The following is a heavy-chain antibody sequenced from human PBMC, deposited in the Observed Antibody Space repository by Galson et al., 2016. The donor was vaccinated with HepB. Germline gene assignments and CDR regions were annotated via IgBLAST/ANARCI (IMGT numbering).Heavy chain of an antibody. CDR3: ARDDDYVWGTYRYTRTVPQYYFDY. D-gene: IGHD3-16*02. J-gene: IGHJ4*02. Sequence: SLRLSCAASGFTFSSYAMHWVRQAPGKGLEWVAVISFDGSNNFCADSVKGRFTISRDNSKNTLYLQMDSLRAEDTAVYYCARDDDYVWGTYRYTRTVPQYYFDYWGQGTLVTVSS. CDR2: ISFDGSNN. V-gene: IGHV3-30-3*01. CDR1: GFTFSSYA.